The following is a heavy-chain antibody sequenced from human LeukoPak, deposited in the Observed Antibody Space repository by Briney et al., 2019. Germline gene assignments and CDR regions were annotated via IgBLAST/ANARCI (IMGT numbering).Heavy chain of an antibody. D-gene: IGHD4-17*01. V-gene: IGHV3-21*01. J-gene: IGHJ6*03. Sequence: PGGSLRLSCAASGFTFSSYSMNWVRQAPGKGLEWVSSISSSSSYIYYADSVKGRFTISRDNAKNSLYLQMNSLRAEDTAVYYCARLAYGDYYYYYYMDVWGKGTTVTVSS. CDR1: GFTFSSYS. CDR2: ISSSSSYI. CDR3: ARLAYGDYYYYYYMDV.